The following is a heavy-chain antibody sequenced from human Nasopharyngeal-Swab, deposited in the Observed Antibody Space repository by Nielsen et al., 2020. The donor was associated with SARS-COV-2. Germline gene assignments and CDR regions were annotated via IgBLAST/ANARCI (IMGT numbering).Heavy chain of an antibody. Sequence: LRQPPAQRLEWVGRIKSKTDGGTTDYAAPVKGRFTISRDDSKNTLYLQMNSLKTEDTAVYYCTTDGTTTVTTWVDVWGKGTTVTVSS. CDR2: IKSKTDGGTT. CDR3: TTDGTTTVTTWVDV. D-gene: IGHD4-17*01. V-gene: IGHV3-15*07. J-gene: IGHJ6*04.